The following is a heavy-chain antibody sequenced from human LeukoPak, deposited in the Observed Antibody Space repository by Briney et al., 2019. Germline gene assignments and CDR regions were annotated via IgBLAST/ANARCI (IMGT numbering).Heavy chain of an antibody. CDR3: VRALSGTDDY. V-gene: IGHV3-23*01. D-gene: IGHD2-15*01. CDR1: GFTFSSYA. Sequence: PGGSLRLSCAASGFTFSSYAMSWVRQAPGKGLEWVSAISGSGGSTYYADSVKGRFTISRDNVKNTVYLQMNSLRAEDTAVYYCVRALSGTDDYWGQGTLVTVSS. CDR2: ISGSGGST. J-gene: IGHJ4*02.